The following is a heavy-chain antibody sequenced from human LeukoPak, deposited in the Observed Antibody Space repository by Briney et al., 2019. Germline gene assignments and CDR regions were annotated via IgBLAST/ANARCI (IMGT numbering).Heavy chain of an antibody. D-gene: IGHD6-13*01. CDR2: IKQDGSEK. Sequence: GGSLRLSCGASGFTFSTYWMSWVRQAPGKGLEWVANIKQDGSEKYYVDSVKGRFTISRDNAKNSLYLQMNSLRAEDTAIYYCARDSAGNDYWGQGTLVTVSS. J-gene: IGHJ4*02. CDR3: ARDSAGNDY. V-gene: IGHV3-7*01. CDR1: GFTFSTYW.